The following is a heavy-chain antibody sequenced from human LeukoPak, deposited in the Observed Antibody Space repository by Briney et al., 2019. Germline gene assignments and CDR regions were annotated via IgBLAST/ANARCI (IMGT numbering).Heavy chain of an antibody. V-gene: IGHV1-69*13. CDR2: IIPIFGTA. CDR1: GGTFSSYA. J-gene: IGHJ3*02. D-gene: IGHD3-22*01. Sequence: SVKVSCKASGGTFSSYAISWVRQAPGQGLEWMGGIIPIFGTANYAQKFQGRVTITADEFTSTAYIELSSLRSEDTAVYYCARDDGGYYQDAFDIWGQGTMVTVSS. CDR3: ARDDGGYYQDAFDI.